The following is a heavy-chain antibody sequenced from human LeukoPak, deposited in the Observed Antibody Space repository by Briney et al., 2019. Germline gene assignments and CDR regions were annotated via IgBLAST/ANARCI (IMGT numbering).Heavy chain of an antibody. CDR3: ARDKSNPPYYYYGMDV. J-gene: IGHJ6*02. V-gene: IGHV3-66*01. Sequence: GGSLRLSCAASGFTVSSNYMSWVRQAPGKGLEWVSVIYSGGSTYHADSVKGRFTISRDNSKNTLYLQMNSLRAEDTAVYYCARDKSNPPYYYYGMDVWGQGTTVTVSS. CDR1: GFTVSSNY. CDR2: IYSGGST.